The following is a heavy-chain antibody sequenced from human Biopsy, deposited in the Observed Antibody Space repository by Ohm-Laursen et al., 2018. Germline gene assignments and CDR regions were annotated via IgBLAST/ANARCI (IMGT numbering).Heavy chain of an antibody. CDR1: GFSFTGYY. CDR2: IIGIFRTA. Sequence: ASVKVSCKASGFSFTGYYIHWVRQAPGQGLEWMGGIIGIFRTAHYAQKFQGRVTITADESTSTAYMELSSLTSDDTAVYFCARGEGSSWFDPWGHGTLVTVSS. CDR3: ARGEGSSWFDP. D-gene: IGHD1-26*01. V-gene: IGHV1-69*13. J-gene: IGHJ5*02.